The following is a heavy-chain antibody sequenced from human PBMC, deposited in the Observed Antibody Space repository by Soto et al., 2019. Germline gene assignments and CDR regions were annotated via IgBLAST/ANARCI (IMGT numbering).Heavy chain of an antibody. D-gene: IGHD1-26*01. J-gene: IGHJ4*02. CDR3: ARSDYYGPFDY. Sequence: PSETLSLTCTVSGGSISSGGHYWSWIRQHPGKDLEWIGYIYYSGSTDYKPSLKSRLNISIDTSKKQYSLKLTSVTAADTAVYYCARSDYYGPFDYWGQGTLVTVS. CDR2: IYYSGST. CDR1: GGSISSGGHY. V-gene: IGHV4-31*03.